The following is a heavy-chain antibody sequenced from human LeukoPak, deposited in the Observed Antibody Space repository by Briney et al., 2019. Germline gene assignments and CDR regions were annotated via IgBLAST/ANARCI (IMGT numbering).Heavy chain of an antibody. J-gene: IGHJ5*02. CDR1: GGTFSSYA. CDR2: IIPIFGTA. Sequence: GASVKVSCKASGGTFSSYAISWVRQAPGQGLEWTGGIIPIFGTANYAQKFQGRVTITADESTSTAYMELSSLRSEDTAVYYCARAVRIAAAVFSWFDPWGQGTLVTVSS. D-gene: IGHD6-13*01. CDR3: ARAVRIAAAVFSWFDP. V-gene: IGHV1-69*13.